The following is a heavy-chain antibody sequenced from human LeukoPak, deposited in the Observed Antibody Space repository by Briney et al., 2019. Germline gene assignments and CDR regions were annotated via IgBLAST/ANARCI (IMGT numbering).Heavy chain of an antibody. CDR3: AINYYDSSGYGNDAFDI. D-gene: IGHD3-22*01. J-gene: IGHJ3*02. CDR2: IYPGDSDT. Sequence: PGESLKISCKGSGYSFTSYWIAWVRQMPGKGLEWMGIIYPGDSDTRYSPSFQGQVTISADKSISTAYLQWSSLKASDTAMYYCAINYYDSSGYGNDAFDIWGQGTMVTVSS. V-gene: IGHV5-51*01. CDR1: GYSFTSYW.